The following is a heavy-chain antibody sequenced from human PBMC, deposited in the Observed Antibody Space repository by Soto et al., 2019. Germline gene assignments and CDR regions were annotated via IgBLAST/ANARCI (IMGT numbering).Heavy chain of an antibody. D-gene: IGHD1-1*01. V-gene: IGHV3-9*01. J-gene: IGHJ4*02. CDR3: AKDASITTTYLAH. CDR2: ISWNSGNI. CDR1: GFTFDDYA. Sequence: EVQLVESGGGLVQPGRSLRLSCAASGFTFDDYAMHWVRQAPGKGLEWVSSISWNSGNIDYADSVKGRFTVSRDNAKNSLYLHMSSRRSEDTALYYCAKDASITTTYLAHWGQGTLVTVSS.